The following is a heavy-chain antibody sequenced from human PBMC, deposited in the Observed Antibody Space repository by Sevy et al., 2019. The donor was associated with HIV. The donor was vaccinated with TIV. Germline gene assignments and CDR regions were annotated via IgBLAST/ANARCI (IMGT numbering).Heavy chain of an antibody. V-gene: IGHV3-48*03. CDR3: ARDRGSWYYGSGSYFDY. J-gene: IGHJ4*02. D-gene: IGHD3-10*01. CDR1: GFTFSTYE. Sequence: GESLKISCAASGFTFSTYEMNWVRQAPGKGLEWFSYISSSGSSIYYADSVKGRFTISRDNAKNSLYLQMNSLRAEDTAVYYCARDRGSWYYGSGSYFDYWGQGTLVTVSS. CDR2: ISSSGSSI.